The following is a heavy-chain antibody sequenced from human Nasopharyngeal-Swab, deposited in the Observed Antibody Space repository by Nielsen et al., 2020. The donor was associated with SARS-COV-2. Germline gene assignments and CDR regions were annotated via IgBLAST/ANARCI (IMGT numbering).Heavy chain of an antibody. CDR2: IYSGGST. CDR1: GFIVSSDY. V-gene: IGHV3-66*01. D-gene: IGHD3-3*01. J-gene: IGHJ4*02. Sequence: GGSLRFSCAASGFIVSSDYMRWVRQAPGKGLEWVSGIYSGGSTYYADSVRGRFTISRDNPKNTVYLQMNGLRPEDTAVYYCGREARFWGQGTLVTVS. CDR3: GREARF.